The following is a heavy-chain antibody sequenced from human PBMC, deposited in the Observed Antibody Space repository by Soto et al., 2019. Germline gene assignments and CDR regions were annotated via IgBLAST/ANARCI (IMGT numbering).Heavy chain of an antibody. J-gene: IGHJ4*02. CDR2: IYYSGST. Sequence: QVQLQESGPGLVKPSQTLSLTCTVSGGSISSGGYYWSWIRQHPGKGLEWIGYIYYSGSTYYNPSLKSRVTIAVDTSKNQFSLKLSSVTAADTAVYYCARGTVVAATPYFDYWGQGTLVTVSS. V-gene: IGHV4-31*03. D-gene: IGHD2-15*01. CDR3: ARGTVVAATPYFDY. CDR1: GGSISSGGYY.